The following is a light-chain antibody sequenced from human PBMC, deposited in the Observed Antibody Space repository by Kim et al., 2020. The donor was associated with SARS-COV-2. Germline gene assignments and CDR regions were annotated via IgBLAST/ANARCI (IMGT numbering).Light chain of an antibody. CDR2: YDS. J-gene: IGLJ1*01. Sequence: SYELTQPPSVSVAPGQTARITCGGNNIVGHSVHWYQQKPGQAPVLVIYYDSDRPSGIPERFSGSKAATTATLTISRVEAGDEADCYCQVWDTDTDDYVFGTGTKVTVL. CDR3: QVWDTDTDDYV. V-gene: IGLV3-21*01. CDR1: NIVGHS.